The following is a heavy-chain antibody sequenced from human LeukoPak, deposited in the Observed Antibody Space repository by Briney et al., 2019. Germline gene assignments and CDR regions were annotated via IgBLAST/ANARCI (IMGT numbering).Heavy chain of an antibody. CDR2: ISAYNGNT. Sequence: ASVKVSCKASGYTFTSYGMNWVRQAPGQGLEWMGWISAYNGNTNYAQKLQGRVTMTTDTSTSTACMELRSLRSDDTAVYYCARVGVYCGGDCYYYYYGMDVWGQGTTVTVSS. J-gene: IGHJ6*02. CDR3: ARVGVYCGGDCYYYYYGMDV. CDR1: GYTFTSYG. D-gene: IGHD2-21*02. V-gene: IGHV1-18*01.